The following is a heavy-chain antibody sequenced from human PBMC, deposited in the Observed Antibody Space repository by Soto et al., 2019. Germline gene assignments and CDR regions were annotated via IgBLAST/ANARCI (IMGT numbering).Heavy chain of an antibody. CDR1: GFTFINYE. D-gene: IGHD3-10*01. Sequence: GGSLRLSCAASGFTFINYEINWVRQAPGKGLEWISYISSTGSSTYYADSVKGRFTISRDNAKTSVYLQMNSLRAEDTAVYYCARDRTGTGKIYYLDYWGQGTLVTVSS. CDR2: ISSTGSST. J-gene: IGHJ4*02. V-gene: IGHV3-48*03. CDR3: ARDRTGTGKIYYLDY.